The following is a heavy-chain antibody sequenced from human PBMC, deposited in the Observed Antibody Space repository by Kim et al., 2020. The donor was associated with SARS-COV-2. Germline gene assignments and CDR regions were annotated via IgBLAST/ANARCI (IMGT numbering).Heavy chain of an antibody. V-gene: IGHV3-74*01. CDR3: ARDSAIGSHDYSNLGGY. D-gene: IGHD4-4*01. J-gene: IGHJ4*02. CDR2: INSDGSST. CDR1: GFTFSSYW. Sequence: GGSLRLSCAASGFTFSSYWMHWVRQAPGKGLVWVSRINSDGSSTSYADSVKGRFTISRDNAKNTLYLQMNSLRAEDTAVYYCARDSAIGSHDYSNLGGYWGQGTLVTVSS.